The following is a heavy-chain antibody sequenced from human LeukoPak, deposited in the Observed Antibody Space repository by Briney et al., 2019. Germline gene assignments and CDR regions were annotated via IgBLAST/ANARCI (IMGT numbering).Heavy chain of an antibody. CDR3: ARGLYSSRTKPIDY. V-gene: IGHV1-2*02. D-gene: IGHD6-13*01. CDR2: INPNSGGT. J-gene: IGHJ4*02. Sequence: ASVKVSCKASGGTFSSYYMHWVRQAPGQGLEWMGWINPNSGGTNYAQKFQGRVTMTRDTSISTAYMELSRLRSDDTAVYYCARGLYSSRTKPIDYWGQGTLVTVSS. CDR1: GGTFSSYY.